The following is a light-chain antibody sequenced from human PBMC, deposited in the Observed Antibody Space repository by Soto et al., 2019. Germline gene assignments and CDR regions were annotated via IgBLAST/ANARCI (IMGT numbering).Light chain of an antibody. J-gene: IGLJ3*02. Sequence: SVLTQPPSVSGAPGQRVTISCTGSRSNIGAGYDVQWYQHLPGTAPKLLIHGNTNRPSGVPDRFSGSKSGTSASLAITALQAEDEGDYYCQSYDTTLSSWVFGAGTKVTVL. V-gene: IGLV1-40*01. CDR3: QSYDTTLSSWV. CDR2: GNT. CDR1: RSNIGAGYD.